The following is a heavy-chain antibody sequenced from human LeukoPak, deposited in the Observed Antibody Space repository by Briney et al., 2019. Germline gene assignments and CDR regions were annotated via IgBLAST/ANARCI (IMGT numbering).Heavy chain of an antibody. V-gene: IGHV4-4*07. CDR3: ARGQGYSGYDPARYSSGWYDPYYFDY. CDR1: GGSISSYY. CDR2: IYTSGST. D-gene: IGHD6-19*01. J-gene: IGHJ4*02. Sequence: SETLSLTCTVSGGSISSYYWSWIRQPAGKGLEWIGRIYTSGSTNYNPSLKSRVTMSVDTSKNQFSLKLSSVTAADTAVYYCARGQGYSGYDPARYSSGWYDPYYFDYWGQGTLVTVSS.